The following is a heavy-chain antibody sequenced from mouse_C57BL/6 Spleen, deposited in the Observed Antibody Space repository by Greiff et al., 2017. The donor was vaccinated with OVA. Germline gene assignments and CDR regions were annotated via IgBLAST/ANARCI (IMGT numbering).Heavy chain of an antibody. D-gene: IGHD1-1*01. CDR1: GFTFSDYG. CDR3: ARGGDYYGSSPWFAY. CDR2: ISSGSSTI. Sequence: EVQVVESGGGLVKPGGSLKLSCAASGFTFSDYGMHWVRQAPEKGLEWVAYISSGSSTIYYADTVKGRFTISRDNAKNTLFLQMTSLRSEDTAMYYCARGGDYYGSSPWFAYWGQGTLVTVSA. V-gene: IGHV5-17*01. J-gene: IGHJ3*01.